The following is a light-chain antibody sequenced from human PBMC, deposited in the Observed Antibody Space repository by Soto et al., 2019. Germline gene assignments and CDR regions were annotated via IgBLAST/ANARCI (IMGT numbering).Light chain of an antibody. V-gene: IGKV1-27*01. CDR3: QEYNSAPLT. CDR1: QGISND. J-gene: IGKJ4*01. CDR2: GAS. Sequence: DIQMTQSPSSLSASVGDRVTLTCRASQGISNDLAWYQQKPWKVPKLLIQGASTLHSGVPSRFSGSGSGTDFSLTISSLQPEDVATYYCQEYNSAPLTFGGGTKVEIK.